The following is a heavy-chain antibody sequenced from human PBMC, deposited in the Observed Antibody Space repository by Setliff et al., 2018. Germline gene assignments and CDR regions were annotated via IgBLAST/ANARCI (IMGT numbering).Heavy chain of an antibody. CDR2: INPNSGDT. Sequence: GASVKVSCKASAYTFSGYYIHWVRQAPGQGLQWMGWINPNSGDTSYAQKFQGRVTMTRDTSISTAYMEVSRLRSDDTAVCYCARSYDSGFYHQRDAYDIWGQGTMVTVSS. D-gene: IGHD3-22*01. V-gene: IGHV1-2*02. J-gene: IGHJ3*02. CDR1: AYTFSGYY. CDR3: ARSYDSGFYHQRDAYDI.